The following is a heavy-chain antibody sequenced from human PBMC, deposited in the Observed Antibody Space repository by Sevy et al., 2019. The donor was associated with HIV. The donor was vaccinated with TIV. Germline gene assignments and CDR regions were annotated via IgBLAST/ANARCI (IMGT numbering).Heavy chain of an antibody. CDR2: IRNDPDGGTT. J-gene: IGHJ6*02. Sequence: GGSLRLSCTASGFTFRNAWMTWVRQVPGKGLEWVGRIRNDPDGGTTDYAAPVSGRFTISRDDSKNTQYLQMNSLETEETAVYYCSTDIVVQSGYSYDFSTFNPDLPHNSGADVWGQGTTVTVSS. CDR3: STDIVVQSGYSYDFSTFNPDLPHNSGADV. D-gene: IGHD5-12*01. V-gene: IGHV3-15*01. CDR1: GFTFRNAW.